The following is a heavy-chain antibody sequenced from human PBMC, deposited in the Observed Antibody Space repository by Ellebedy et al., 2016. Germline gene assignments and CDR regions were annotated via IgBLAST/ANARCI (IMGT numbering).Heavy chain of an antibody. D-gene: IGHD5-12*01. V-gene: IGHV4-4*07. J-gene: IGHJ4*01. CDR2: IYTSGRT. CDR1: GGSISSSY. CDR3: ARSLVGVDNNGYDWGLEY. Sequence: SETLSLXXTVSGGSISSSYWTWVRQPAGKGLEWIGRIYTSGRTDYNPSLKSRVTMSLDTSKNQFSLKLNPVTAADTAVYYCARSLVGVDNNGYDWGLEYWGQGILVTVSS.